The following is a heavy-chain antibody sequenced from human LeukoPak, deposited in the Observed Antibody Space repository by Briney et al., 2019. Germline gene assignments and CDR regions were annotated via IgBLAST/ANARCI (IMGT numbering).Heavy chain of an antibody. CDR2: FDPEDGET. CDR3: ARADSSSGYYDEDFDY. D-gene: IGHD3-22*01. V-gene: IGHV1-24*01. J-gene: IGHJ4*02. Sequence: GASVKVSCKVSGYTLTELSMHWVRQAPGKGLEWMGGFDPEDGETIYAQKFQGRVTMTEDTSTDTAYMELSSLRSEDTAVYYCARADSSSGYYDEDFDYWGQGTLVTVSS. CDR1: GYTLTELS.